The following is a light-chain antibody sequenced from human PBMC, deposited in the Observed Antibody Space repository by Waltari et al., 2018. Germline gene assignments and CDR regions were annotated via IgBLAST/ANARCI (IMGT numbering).Light chain of an antibody. V-gene: IGKV3-20*01. Sequence: EIVLTQSPGTLSLSPGERATLSCRASQSVKDNYLSLFQQKGVQAPRLLFFGSFDRATGIPDRFSASGSGTEFTLTISRLEPEDFAVYYCQQYGTSPWTFGHGTRV. J-gene: IGKJ1*01. CDR3: QQYGTSPWT. CDR2: GSF. CDR1: QSVKDNY.